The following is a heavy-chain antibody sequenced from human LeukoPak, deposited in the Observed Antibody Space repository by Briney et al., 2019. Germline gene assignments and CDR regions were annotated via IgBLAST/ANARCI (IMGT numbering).Heavy chain of an antibody. CDR3: AKDSGELLSWFDP. D-gene: IGHD1-26*01. Sequence: GGSLRLSCAASGFTFSSYAMSWVRQAPGKGLERVSDISGSGGSPYYADSVKGRFTISRDNSKTTLYLQMNSLRAEDTAVYYCAKDSGELLSWFDPWGQGTLVTVSS. J-gene: IGHJ5*02. CDR2: ISGSGGSP. CDR1: GFTFSSYA. V-gene: IGHV3-23*01.